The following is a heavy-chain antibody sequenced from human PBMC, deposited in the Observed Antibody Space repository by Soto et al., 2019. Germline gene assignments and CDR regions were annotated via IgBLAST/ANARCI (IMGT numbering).Heavy chain of an antibody. CDR2: ISSSSSYI. D-gene: IGHD1-26*01. CDR1: GFTFSSYS. V-gene: IGHV3-21*01. Sequence: GGSLRLSCAAPGFTFSSYSMNWVRQAPGKGLEWVSSISSSSSYIYYADSVKGRFTISRDNAKNSLYLQMNSLRAEDTAVYYCARVRGSYYYGMDVWGQATTVTVFS. CDR3: ARVRGSYYYGMDV. J-gene: IGHJ6*02.